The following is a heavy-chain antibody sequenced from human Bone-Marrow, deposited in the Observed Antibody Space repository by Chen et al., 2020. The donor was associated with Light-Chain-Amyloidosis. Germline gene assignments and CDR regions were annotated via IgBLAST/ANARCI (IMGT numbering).Heavy chain of an antibody. V-gene: IGHV4-31*03. D-gene: IGHD3-22*01. CDR3: ARETHYYDSGDYYGMDV. CDR2: NYYSGST. Sequence: QVQLQESGPGLVKPSQTLSLTCTVSGGSISSGGYYWSWIRQHPGKGLEWIGYNYYSGSTYYNPSLKSRVTISVDTSKNQFSLKLSSVTAADTAVYYCARETHYYDSGDYYGMDVWGQGTTVTVSS. CDR1: GGSISSGGYY. J-gene: IGHJ6*02.